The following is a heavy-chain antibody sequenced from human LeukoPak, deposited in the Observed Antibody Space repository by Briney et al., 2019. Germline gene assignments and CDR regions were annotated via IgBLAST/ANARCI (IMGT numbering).Heavy chain of an antibody. D-gene: IGHD2-2*01. CDR2: IRYDGSNK. CDR1: GFTFSSYG. J-gene: IGHJ3*02. V-gene: IGHV3-30*02. Sequence: GGSLRLSCAASGFTFSSYGMHWVRQAPGKGLEWVAFIRYDGSNKYYADSVKGRFTISRDNSKNTLYLQMNSLRAEDTAVYYCAKDLRVVVPAVMGAFDIWGQGTMVTVSS. CDR3: AKDLRVVVPAVMGAFDI.